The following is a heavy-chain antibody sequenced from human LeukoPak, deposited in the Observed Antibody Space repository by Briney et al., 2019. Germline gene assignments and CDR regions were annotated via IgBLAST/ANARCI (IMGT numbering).Heavy chain of an antibody. J-gene: IGHJ3*02. CDR1: GFTFSSYG. Sequence: GGSLRLSCAASGFTFSSYGMHWVRQAPGKGLEWVAVIWYDESNKYYADSVKGRFTISRDNSKNTLYLQMNSLRAEDTAVYYCARDKHDILTGYYFRYDAFDIWGQGTMVTVSS. CDR2: IWYDESNK. D-gene: IGHD3-9*01. V-gene: IGHV3-33*01. CDR3: ARDKHDILTGYYFRYDAFDI.